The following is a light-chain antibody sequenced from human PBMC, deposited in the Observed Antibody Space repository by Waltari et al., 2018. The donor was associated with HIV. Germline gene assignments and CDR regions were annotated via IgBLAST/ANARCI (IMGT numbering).Light chain of an antibody. CDR1: SSNIGNNY. CDR3: GTWDSSLRAWV. J-gene: IGLJ3*02. V-gene: IGLV1-51*01. Sequence: QSVLTQPPSVSAAPGQKVTISCSGSSSNIGNNYVSWYQHLPGTTPKLRIYDNDRRPSGMPDRSSGSKSCTSATLGITGLQTGDEADYYCGTWDSSLRAWVFGGGTKLTVL. CDR2: DND.